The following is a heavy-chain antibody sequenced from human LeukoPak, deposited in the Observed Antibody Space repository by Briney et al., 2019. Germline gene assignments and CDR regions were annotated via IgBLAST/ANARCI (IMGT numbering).Heavy chain of an antibody. CDR3: ARDPVGGSTIFDY. D-gene: IGHD1-26*01. Sequence: SQTLSLTCGISGDSVSSNSAAWNWIRQSPSRGLEWLGRTYYRSKWFINYAPSVKSRISINPDTSKNQFPLQLSSVTPEDTAVYYCARDPVGGSTIFDYWGQGTLVTVSS. J-gene: IGHJ4*02. V-gene: IGHV6-1*01. CDR1: GDSVSSNSAA. CDR2: TYYRSKWFI.